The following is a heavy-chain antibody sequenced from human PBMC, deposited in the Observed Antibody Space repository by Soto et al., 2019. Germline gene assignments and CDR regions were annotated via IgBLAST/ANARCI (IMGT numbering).Heavy chain of an antibody. D-gene: IGHD3-22*01. J-gene: IGHJ6*02. Sequence: HPGGSLRLSCAASGFTFSSYAMHWVRQAPGKGLEWVAVISYDGSNKYYADSVKGRFTISRDNSKNTLYLQMNSLRAEDTAVYYCARDKYYYDSSGYRMDVWGQGATVTVSS. CDR2: ISYDGSNK. CDR3: ARDKYYYDSSGYRMDV. CDR1: GFTFSSYA. V-gene: IGHV3-30-3*01.